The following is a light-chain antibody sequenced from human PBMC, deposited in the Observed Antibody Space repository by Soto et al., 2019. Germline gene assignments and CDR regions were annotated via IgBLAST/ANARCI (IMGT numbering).Light chain of an antibody. J-gene: IGKJ1*01. Sequence: DIQMTQSPSTLSASVGDRVTITCRASQSISTWLAWYQQKPGKAPKLLIFEATNLETGVPSRFSGSGSGTDFTLTLTSLQPDDLATYYCQQYSTYWTFGQGTKVEVK. CDR3: QQYSTYWT. CDR2: EAT. V-gene: IGKV1-5*01. CDR1: QSISTW.